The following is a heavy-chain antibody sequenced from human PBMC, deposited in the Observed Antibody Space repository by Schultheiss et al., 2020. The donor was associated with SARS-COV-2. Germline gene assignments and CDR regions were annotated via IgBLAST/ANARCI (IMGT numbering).Heavy chain of an antibody. D-gene: IGHD5-18*01. V-gene: IGHV1-18*01. J-gene: IGHJ6*02. CDR2: ISAYNGNT. CDR3: ATISFIQLWLPAYGMDV. Sequence: ASVKVSCETSGYTFASYGISWVRQAPGQGLEWMGWISAYNGNTNYAQKLQGRVTMTTDTSTSTAYMELRSLRSDDTAVYYCATISFIQLWLPAYGMDVWGQGTTVTVSS. CDR1: GYTFASYG.